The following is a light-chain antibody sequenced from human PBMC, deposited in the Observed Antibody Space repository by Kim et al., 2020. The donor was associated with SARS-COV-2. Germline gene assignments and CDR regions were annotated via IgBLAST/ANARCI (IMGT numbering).Light chain of an antibody. CDR1: GCSIASNY. J-gene: IGLJ3*02. V-gene: IGLV6-57*03. Sequence: TSSCTRSGCSIASNYVQCYQRRPGSAPTTVIYEDNQRPPGVPDRFSGSIDSSSNSASLTISGLKTEDEADYYCQSYDSSNQGVFGGGTQLTVL. CDR3: QSYDSSNQGV. CDR2: EDN.